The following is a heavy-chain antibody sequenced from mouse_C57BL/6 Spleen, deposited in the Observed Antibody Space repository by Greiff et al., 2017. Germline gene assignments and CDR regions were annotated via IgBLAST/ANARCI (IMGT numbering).Heavy chain of an antibody. CDR1: GYTFTGYW. Sequence: QVQLQQSGAELMKPGASVKLSCKATGYTFTGYWIEWVKQRPGHGLEWIGEILPGSGGTNYNETFKGKAPFTADTSSNTAYMQLSSLTTEDSAIYYCARDGGYYGSKALFAYWGQGTLVTVSA. D-gene: IGHD1-1*01. CDR3: ARDGGYYGSKALFAY. J-gene: IGHJ3*01. V-gene: IGHV1-9*01. CDR2: ILPGSGGT.